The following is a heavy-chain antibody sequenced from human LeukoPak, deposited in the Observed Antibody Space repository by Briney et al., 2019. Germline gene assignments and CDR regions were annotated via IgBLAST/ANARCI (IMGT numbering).Heavy chain of an antibody. D-gene: IGHD3-10*01. CDR1: GGSISSSSYY. V-gene: IGHV4-39*01. J-gene: IGHJ5*02. CDR2: IYYSGST. CDR3: ARHELWFGDGVDWFDP. Sequence: SETLSLTCTASGGSISSSSYYWGWIRQPPGKGLEWIGSIYYSGSTYYNPSLKSRVTISVDTSKNQFSLKLSSVTAADTAVYYCARHELWFGDGVDWFDPWGQGTLVTVSS.